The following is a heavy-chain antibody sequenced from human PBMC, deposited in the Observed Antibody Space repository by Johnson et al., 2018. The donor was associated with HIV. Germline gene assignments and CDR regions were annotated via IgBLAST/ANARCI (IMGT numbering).Heavy chain of an antibody. D-gene: IGHD2-21*02. CDR1: GFTFSNSW. Sequence: VQLVESGGDLVKPGGSLRLSCAASGFTFSNSWLTWVRQAPGKGLEWVGRIKRKTDGGTTDYAAPVKGRFTISRHDSKNTLYLQMHGLTTEDTAVYYWVRGGGDHGNAFDIWGQGTMVTVSS. V-gene: IGHV3-15*01. CDR3: VRGGGDHGNAFDI. J-gene: IGHJ3*02. CDR2: IKRKTDGGTT.